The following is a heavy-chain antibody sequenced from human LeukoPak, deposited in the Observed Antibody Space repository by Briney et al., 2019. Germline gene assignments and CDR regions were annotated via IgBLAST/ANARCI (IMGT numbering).Heavy chain of an antibody. D-gene: IGHD1-26*01. J-gene: IGHJ4*02. Sequence: ASVKVSCKASGYTFTSYYMHWVRQAPGQGLEWMGIINPSGGSTSYAQKFQGRVTMTRDTSTSTVYMELSSLRSDDSAVYYCARDDHTYYYFDSWGQGTLVTVSS. CDR1: GYTFTSYY. CDR3: ARDDHTYYYFDS. CDR2: INPSGGST. V-gene: IGHV1-46*01.